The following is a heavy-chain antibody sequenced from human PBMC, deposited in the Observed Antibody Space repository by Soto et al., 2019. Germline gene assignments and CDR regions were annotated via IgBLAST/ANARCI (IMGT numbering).Heavy chain of an antibody. D-gene: IGHD1-1*01. CDR3: ARDLSDRHWKIDY. CDR1: GFNFSDYY. V-gene: IGHV3-11*06. J-gene: IGHJ4*02. Sequence: PGGSLRLSCAASGFNFSDYYMSWIRQAPGKGLEWVSYISSSRSYTNYADSVKGRFTISTDNAKQSLYLQMNSLRDEETAVYYCARDLSDRHWKIDYWGQGTLVTVSS. CDR2: ISSSRSYT.